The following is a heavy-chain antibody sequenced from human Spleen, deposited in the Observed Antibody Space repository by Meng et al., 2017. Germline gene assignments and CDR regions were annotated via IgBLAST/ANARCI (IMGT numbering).Heavy chain of an antibody. D-gene: IGHD4-11*01. J-gene: IGHJ4*02. CDR2: INHSGST. Sequence: QLQEGRAGLLKPSETLSLTCPVYGWSFGGCYWSWIRQPPGKGLEWIGEINHSGSTNYNPSLESRATISVDTSQNNLSLKLSSVTAADSAVYYCARGPTTMAHDFDYWGQGTLVTVSS. V-gene: IGHV4-34*01. CDR1: GWSFGGCY. CDR3: ARGPTTMAHDFDY.